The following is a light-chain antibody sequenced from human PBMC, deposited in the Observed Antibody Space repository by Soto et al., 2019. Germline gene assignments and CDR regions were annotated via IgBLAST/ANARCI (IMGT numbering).Light chain of an antibody. J-gene: IGLJ3*02. Sequence: QSVLTQSPSASASLGASVKLTCTLSSGHSTYAIAWHQQQPEKGPRYLMKLKSDGSHSKGDGIPDRFSGSSSGAERYLTISSLQSEDEADYYCQTWGTAIRVFGGGTKVTVL. V-gene: IGLV4-69*01. CDR1: SGHSTYA. CDR2: LKSDGSH. CDR3: QTWGTAIRV.